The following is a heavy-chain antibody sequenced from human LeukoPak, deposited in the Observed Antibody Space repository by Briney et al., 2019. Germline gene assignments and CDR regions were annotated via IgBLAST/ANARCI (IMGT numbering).Heavy chain of an antibody. V-gene: IGHV1-69*01. D-gene: IGHD6-19*01. CDR1: GGTFSSYA. CDR2: IIPIFGTA. CDR3: AEGIAVASFDY. Sequence: ASVKVSCKASGGTFSSYAISWVRQAPGQGLEWMGGIIPIFGTANYAQKFQGRVTITADESTSTAYMELSSLRSEDTAVYYCAEGIAVASFDYWGQGTLVTVSS. J-gene: IGHJ4*02.